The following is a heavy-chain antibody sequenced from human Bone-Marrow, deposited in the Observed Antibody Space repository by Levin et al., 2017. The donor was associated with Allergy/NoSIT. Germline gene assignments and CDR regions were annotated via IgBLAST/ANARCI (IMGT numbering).Heavy chain of an antibody. J-gene: IGHJ4*02. Sequence: GESLKISCKGSGYSFTSYWIAWVRQVPGKGLEWVGIIYPGDSDTRYSPSFQGRVTISADRSVSTAYLQWSSLQASDTAMYYCERRLRTYYDSTGYTDWGQGTLVTVSS. CDR2: IYPGDSDT. CDR3: ERRLRTYYDSTGYTD. V-gene: IGHV5-51*01. CDR1: GYSFTSYW. D-gene: IGHD3-22*01.